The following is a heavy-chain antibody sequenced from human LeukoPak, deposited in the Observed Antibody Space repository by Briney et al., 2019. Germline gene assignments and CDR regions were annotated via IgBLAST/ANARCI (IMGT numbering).Heavy chain of an antibody. D-gene: IGHD2/OR15-2a*01. CDR3: ARGRPSTNRNNINWFDP. CDR2: INPNSGGT. Sequence: ASVKVSCKASGYTFTGYCMHWVRQAPGQGLEWMGRINPNSGGTNYAQKFQGRVTMTRDTSISTAYMELSRLRSDDTAVYYCARGRPSTNRNNINWFDPWGQGTLVTVSS. V-gene: IGHV1-2*06. J-gene: IGHJ5*02. CDR1: GYTFTGYC.